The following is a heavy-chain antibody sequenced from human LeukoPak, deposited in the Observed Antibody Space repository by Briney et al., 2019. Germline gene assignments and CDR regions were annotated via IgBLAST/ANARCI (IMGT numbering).Heavy chain of an antibody. Sequence: SETLSLTCTVSGGSISSSSYYWGWIRQPPGKGLEWIGSIYYSGSTYYNPSLKSRVTISVDTSKNQFSLKLSSVTAADTAVYYCAAGSGSYYIKAFDYWGQGTLVTVSS. V-gene: IGHV4-39*07. CDR3: AAGSGSYYIKAFDY. D-gene: IGHD3-10*01. CDR1: GGSISSSSYY. CDR2: IYYSGST. J-gene: IGHJ4*02.